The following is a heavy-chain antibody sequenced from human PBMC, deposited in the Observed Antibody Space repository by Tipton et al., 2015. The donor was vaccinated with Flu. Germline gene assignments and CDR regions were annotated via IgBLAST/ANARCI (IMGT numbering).Heavy chain of an antibody. CDR3: TRVGGYYDSGGYQSY. V-gene: IGHV4-39*07. Sequence: TLPLTCTVSGGSISSSSYYWGWIRQPPGKGLEWIGSIYYSGSTYYNPSLKSRVIISVDTSKNQFFLKLSSVTAADTAVYYCTRVGGYYDSGGYQSYWGQGTLVTVSS. D-gene: IGHD3-22*01. J-gene: IGHJ4*02. CDR2: IYYSGST. CDR1: GGSISSSSYY.